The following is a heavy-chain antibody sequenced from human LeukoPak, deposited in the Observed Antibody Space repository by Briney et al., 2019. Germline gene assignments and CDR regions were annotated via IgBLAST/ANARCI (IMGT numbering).Heavy chain of an antibody. CDR3: ASTNRLDY. V-gene: IGHV3-74*01. Sequence: GGSLRLSCEASGFTFVNYWMHWVRQAPGKGPVWVSRINSDGSSTTYADSVKGRFTISRGNAKNTLYLQMNSLRVEDTAVYYCASTNRLDYWGQGTLVTVSS. CDR1: GFTFVNYW. D-gene: IGHD2/OR15-2a*01. CDR2: INSDGSST. J-gene: IGHJ4*02.